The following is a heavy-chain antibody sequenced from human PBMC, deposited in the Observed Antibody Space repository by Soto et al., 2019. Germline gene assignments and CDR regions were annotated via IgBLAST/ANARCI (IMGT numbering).Heavy chain of an antibody. CDR3: ARVFTLRRAARLSYYYGMDV. V-gene: IGHV4-39*01. CDR1: GGSISSSSYY. J-gene: IGHJ6*02. D-gene: IGHD6-6*01. CDR2: IYYSGST. Sequence: PSETLSLTCTVSGGSISSSSYYWGWIRQPPGKGLEWIGSIYYSGSTYYNPSLKSRVTISVDTSKNQFSLKLSSVTAADTAVYYCARVFTLRRAARLSYYYGMDVWGQGTTVTVSS.